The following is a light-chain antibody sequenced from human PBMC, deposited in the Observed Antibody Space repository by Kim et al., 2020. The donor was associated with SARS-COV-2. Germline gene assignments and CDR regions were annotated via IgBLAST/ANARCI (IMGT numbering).Light chain of an antibody. V-gene: IGKV1-5*03. J-gene: IGKJ2*01. Sequence: SESLGDRVTITCRASKSISSWLAWYQQKPEKAPKVLIQKASSLESGVPSRFSGSESGTEFTLTISSLQPDDFATYYCQQYNSYPYTFGQGTKLEIK. CDR2: KAS. CDR3: QQYNSYPYT. CDR1: KSISSW.